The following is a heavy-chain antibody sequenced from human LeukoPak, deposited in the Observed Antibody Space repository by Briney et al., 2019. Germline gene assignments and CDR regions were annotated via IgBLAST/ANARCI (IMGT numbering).Heavy chain of an antibody. Sequence: GGSLRLSCAASGSTFNNYAMSWVRQAPGKGLDWVSAISASGGSTYYADSVKGRFTISRDNAKNSLYLQMNSLRAEDTAVYYCARSWLAVAAQGLWGQGTLVTVSS. CDR2: ISASGGST. CDR1: GSTFNNYA. V-gene: IGHV3-23*01. J-gene: IGHJ4*02. D-gene: IGHD6-19*01. CDR3: ARSWLAVAAQGL.